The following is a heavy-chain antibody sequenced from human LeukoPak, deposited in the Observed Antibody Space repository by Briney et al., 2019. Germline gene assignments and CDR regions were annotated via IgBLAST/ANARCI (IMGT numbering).Heavy chain of an antibody. V-gene: IGHV3-66*01. D-gene: IGHD3-22*01. CDR1: GFTVSSNY. Sequence: GGSLRLSCAASGFTVSSNYMSWVRQAPGKGLEWVSVIYSGGSTYYADSVKGRFTISRDNSKNTLYLQMNSLRAEDTAVYYCARDTYYDSSGYYYSDYWGQGTLVTVSS. CDR2: IYSGGST. CDR3: ARDTYYDSSGYYYSDY. J-gene: IGHJ4*02.